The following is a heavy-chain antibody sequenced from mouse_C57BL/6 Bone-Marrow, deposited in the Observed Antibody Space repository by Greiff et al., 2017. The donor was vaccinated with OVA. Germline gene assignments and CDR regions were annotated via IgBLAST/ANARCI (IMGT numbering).Heavy chain of an antibody. Sequence: QVQLQQSGAELVKPGASVKMSCKASGYTFTSYWITWVKQRPGQGLEWIGDIYPGSGSTNYNEKFKSKATLTVDTSSSTAYMQLSSLTSEDSAVYYCARRGYYGTRYWYFDVWGTGTTVTVSS. J-gene: IGHJ1*03. CDR1: GYTFTSYW. CDR3: ARRGYYGTRYWYFDV. V-gene: IGHV1-55*01. CDR2: IYPGSGST. D-gene: IGHD1-1*01.